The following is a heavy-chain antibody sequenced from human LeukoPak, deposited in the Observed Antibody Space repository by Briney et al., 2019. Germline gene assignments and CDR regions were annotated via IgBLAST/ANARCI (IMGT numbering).Heavy chain of an antibody. Sequence: ASVKVSCKAFGYTFTSNYMHWVRQAPGQGLEWVGLINPTGSRTLYAQKFQGRVTMTRDMSTSTDYMELSSLRSEDTAIYYCARDNSVGGIAWWFDPWGQGTLVTVSS. CDR2: INPTGSRT. CDR3: ARDNSVGGIAWWFDP. V-gene: IGHV1-46*01. J-gene: IGHJ5*02. D-gene: IGHD3-10*01. CDR1: GYTFTSNY.